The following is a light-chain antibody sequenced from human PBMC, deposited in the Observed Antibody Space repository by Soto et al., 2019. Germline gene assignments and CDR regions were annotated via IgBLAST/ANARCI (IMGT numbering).Light chain of an antibody. CDR2: EVN. CDR1: SSDIGAYDY. J-gene: IGLJ2*01. Sequence: QSALTQPASLSGSPGQSITISCTGTSSDIGAYDYVSWFQQHPGKAPKLMISEVNKRPSGVPDRFSGSKSGNTASLTVSGLQAEDEADYYCTSYAGSNTLVFGGGTKLTVL. V-gene: IGLV2-8*01. CDR3: TSYAGSNTLV.